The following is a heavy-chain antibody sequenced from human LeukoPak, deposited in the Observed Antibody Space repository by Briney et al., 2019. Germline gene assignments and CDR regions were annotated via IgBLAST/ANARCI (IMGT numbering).Heavy chain of an antibody. D-gene: IGHD5-24*01. Sequence: GESLKISCKGSGYDFPRHWIGWVCQMAGRGLEWMGTIYPGDANIDIGYSPSFQGQVTISADESISTAYLQWSSLRASDTAMYYCARQRSRDGYNYDGFDIWGQGTMVTVSS. CDR2: IYPGDANIDI. CDR1: GYDFPRHW. CDR3: ARQRSRDGYNYDGFDI. J-gene: IGHJ3*02. V-gene: IGHV5-51*01.